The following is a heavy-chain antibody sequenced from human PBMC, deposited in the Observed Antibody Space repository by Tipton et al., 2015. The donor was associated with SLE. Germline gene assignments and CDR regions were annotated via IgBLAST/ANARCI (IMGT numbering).Heavy chain of an antibody. CDR2: IYYSGAS. Sequence: LRLSCIVSDGAISLPSDYWAWIRQTTGKGLEWIGSIYYSGASFSTPSLKRRVTLYVDTSENQFSRKLASVTAADTAVYFCARHPRDIIPTYFDYWGQGILVTVSS. D-gene: IGHD5-12*01. CDR1: DGAISLPSDY. J-gene: IGHJ4*02. V-gene: IGHV4-39*01. CDR3: ARHPRDIIPTYFDY.